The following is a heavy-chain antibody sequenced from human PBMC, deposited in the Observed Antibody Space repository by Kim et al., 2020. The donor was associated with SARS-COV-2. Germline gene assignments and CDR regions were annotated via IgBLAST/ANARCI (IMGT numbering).Heavy chain of an antibody. CDR3: AITGYYYYYGMDV. Sequence: YADSVKGRFTISRDNAKNSLYLQMNSLRDEDTAVYYCAITGYYYYYGMDVWGQGTTVTVSS. V-gene: IGHV3-48*02. J-gene: IGHJ6*02.